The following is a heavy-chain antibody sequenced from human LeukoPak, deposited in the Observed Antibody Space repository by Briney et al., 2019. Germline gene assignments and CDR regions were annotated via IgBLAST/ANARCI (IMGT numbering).Heavy chain of an antibody. V-gene: IGHV3-11*01. CDR1: GFTFSDYY. D-gene: IGHD3-10*01. J-gene: IGHJ3*02. CDR3: ARDYGSGSNYAFDI. CDR2: ISSMGSTN. Sequence: GGSLRLSCAASGFTFSDYYMSWIRQAPGKGLEWVSYISSMGSTNYYEDSVTGRSTISRETAKTSLFLQMHSLSAEDTAVYYCARDYGSGSNYAFDIWGQGTMVTVSS.